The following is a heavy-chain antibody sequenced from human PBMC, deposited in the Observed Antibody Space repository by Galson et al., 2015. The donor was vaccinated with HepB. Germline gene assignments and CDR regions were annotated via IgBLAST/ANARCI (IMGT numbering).Heavy chain of an antibody. CDR3: VKDARKSSGWTLFDY. J-gene: IGHJ4*02. CDR2: ISSNGGST. Sequence: SLRLSCAASGFTFSSYAMHWVRQAPGKGLEYVSAISSNGGSTYYADSVKGRFTISRDNSKNTLYLQMSSLRAEDTAVYYCVKDARKSSGWTLFDYWGQGTLVTVSS. CDR1: GFTFSSYA. V-gene: IGHV3-64D*06. D-gene: IGHD6-19*01.